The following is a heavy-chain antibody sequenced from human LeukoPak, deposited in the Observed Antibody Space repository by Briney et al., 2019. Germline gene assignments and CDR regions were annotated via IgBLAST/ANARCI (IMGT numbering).Heavy chain of an antibody. CDR3: ARGHYDVLAASYKWTPDY. V-gene: IGHV3-21*01. CDR2: ITRGGDYI. J-gene: IGHJ4*02. D-gene: IGHD3-9*01. Sequence: GGALRLSCAASGFTLNTLNRKWVRQAPGKGLEWVSSITRGGDYIYYADSVKGRFATSRDNAKNSLSLQLTSLRVEDTAVYYCARGHYDVLAASYKWTPDYWGQGTLVTVSS. CDR1: GFTLNTLN.